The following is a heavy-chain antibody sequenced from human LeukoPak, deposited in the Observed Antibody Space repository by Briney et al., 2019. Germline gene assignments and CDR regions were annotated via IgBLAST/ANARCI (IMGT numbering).Heavy chain of an antibody. CDR1: GGTFSSYA. V-gene: IGHV1-69*05. J-gene: IGHJ6*03. Sequence: ASVKVSCKASGGTFSSYAISWVRQAPGQGLEWVRGIIPIFGTANYAQKFQGRVTITTDESTSTAYMELSSLRSEDTAVYYCARWDGYDPENYYYYMDVWGKGTTVTVSS. D-gene: IGHD5-12*01. CDR2: IIPIFGTA. CDR3: ARWDGYDPENYYYYMDV.